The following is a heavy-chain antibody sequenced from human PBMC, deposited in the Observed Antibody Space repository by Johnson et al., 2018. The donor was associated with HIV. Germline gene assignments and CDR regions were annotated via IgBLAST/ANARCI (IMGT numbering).Heavy chain of an antibody. CDR3: ARVGDWGSAYDAFDI. CDR2: ISGSGGST. Sequence: VQLVESGGGVVQPGGSLRLSCAASGFTFSSHAMSWVRQAPGKGLEWVSAISGSGGSTYYADSVKGRFTISRDNSKKTLYLQMSSLRIEDTAVYYCARVGDWGSAYDAFDIWGQGTMVTVSS. D-gene: IGHD7-27*01. V-gene: IGHV3-23*04. CDR1: GFTFSSHA. J-gene: IGHJ3*02.